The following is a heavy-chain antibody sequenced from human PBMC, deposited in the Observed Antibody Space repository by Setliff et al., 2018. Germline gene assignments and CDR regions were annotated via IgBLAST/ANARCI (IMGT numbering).Heavy chain of an antibody. CDR2: MNPYTGKT. J-gene: IGHJ4*02. V-gene: IGHV1-8*02. CDR1: GYTFTSYD. Sequence: ASVKVSCKASGYTFTSYDINWVRQAPGQGLEWMGWMNPYTGKTGFAQKFQGRVTMTRNTSIITAFTELSSLRSGDTAVYYCARRFSSGNYNNLGYWGQGTLVTVSS. D-gene: IGHD3-10*01. CDR3: ARRFSSGNYNNLGY.